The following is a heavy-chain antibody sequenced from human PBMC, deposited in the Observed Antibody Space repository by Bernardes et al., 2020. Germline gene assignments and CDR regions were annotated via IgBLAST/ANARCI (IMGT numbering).Heavy chain of an antibody. Sequence: SETLSLTCTVSGGSISSYYWSWIRQPPGKGLEWIGYIYYSGSTNYNPSLKSRVTISVDTSKNQFSLKLSSVTAADTAVYYCARDSPNAFDIWGQGTMVTVSS. J-gene: IGHJ3*02. CDR2: IYYSGST. CDR1: GGSISSYY. V-gene: IGHV4-59*01. CDR3: ARDSPNAFDI.